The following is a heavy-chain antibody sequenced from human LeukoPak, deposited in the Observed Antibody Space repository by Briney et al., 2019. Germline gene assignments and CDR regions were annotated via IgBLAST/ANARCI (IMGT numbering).Heavy chain of an antibody. Sequence: GGSLRLSCAASGLTFSGYGMHWVRQAPGKGLEWVAFIRYDGSNKYYADSVKGRFTISRDNAKNSLYLQMNSLRAEDTAVYYCARGVNYYDFWSGYSFDIWGQGTMVTVSS. CDR1: GLTFSGYG. J-gene: IGHJ3*02. V-gene: IGHV3-30*02. CDR2: IRYDGSNK. CDR3: ARGVNYYDFWSGYSFDI. D-gene: IGHD3-3*01.